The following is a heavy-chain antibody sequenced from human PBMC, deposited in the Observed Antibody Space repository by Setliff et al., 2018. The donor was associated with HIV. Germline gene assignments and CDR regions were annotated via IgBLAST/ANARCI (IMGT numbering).Heavy chain of an antibody. J-gene: IGHJ4*02. V-gene: IGHV1-69*13. D-gene: IGHD1-7*01. Sequence: SVKVSCKASGGTFSSYALSWVRQAPGQGLEWMGGIMPIFGTANYAQKFQGRLTITADASTRTAYMELSSLRSEDTAVYYCARGVDGNYLKFFDSWGQGTLVTVSS. CDR3: ARGVDGNYLKFFDS. CDR2: IMPIFGTA. CDR1: GGTFSSYA.